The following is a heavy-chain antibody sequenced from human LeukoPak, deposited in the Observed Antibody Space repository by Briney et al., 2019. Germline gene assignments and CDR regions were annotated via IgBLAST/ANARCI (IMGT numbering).Heavy chain of an antibody. D-gene: IGHD2/OR15-2a*01. CDR1: GFTFSNYA. J-gene: IGHJ4*02. CDR3: AKRTDSDYGDC. Sequence: PGGSLRLSCAASGFTFSNYAMRWVRQAPGKGLEWVSAISHIGDKMYYADSVKGRFTISRDNSKNTLYLQMNSLRAEDTAVYYCAKRTDSDYGDCWGQGTLVTVSS. V-gene: IGHV3-23*01. CDR2: ISHIGDKM.